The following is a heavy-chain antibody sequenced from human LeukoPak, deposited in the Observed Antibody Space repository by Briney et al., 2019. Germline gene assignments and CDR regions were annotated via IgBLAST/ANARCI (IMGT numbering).Heavy chain of an antibody. CDR3: ARDRDIVATSPMDV. V-gene: IGHV3-73*01. D-gene: IGHD5-12*01. CDR1: GFAFSGSA. J-gene: IGHJ6*03. CDR2: IRSIANSYAT. Sequence: GGSLRLSCAASGFAFSGSAMHWVRQASGKGLEWVGRIRSIANSYATAYAASVKGRFTISRDDSRSTAYLQMNSLKTEDTAVYYCARDRDIVATSPMDVWGKGTTVTISS.